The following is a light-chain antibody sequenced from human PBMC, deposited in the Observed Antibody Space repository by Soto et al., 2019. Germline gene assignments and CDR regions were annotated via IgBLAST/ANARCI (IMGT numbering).Light chain of an antibody. Sequence: QSVLTQPPSVSGAPGQRVTISCTGSSSNIGAGYDVHWYQQLPGPAPKLLIYGNSNRPSGVTDRFSGSKSGTSASLAITGLQGEDDADYYCQAYDSSLSGSEVVFGGGTKLTVL. CDR2: GNS. CDR3: QAYDSSLSGSEVV. J-gene: IGLJ2*01. V-gene: IGLV1-40*01. CDR1: SSNIGAGYD.